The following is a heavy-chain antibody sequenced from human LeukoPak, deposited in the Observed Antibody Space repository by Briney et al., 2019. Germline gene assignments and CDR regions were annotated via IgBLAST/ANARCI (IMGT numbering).Heavy chain of an antibody. D-gene: IGHD2-2*01. CDR2: ISYDGSNK. J-gene: IGHJ4*02. Sequence: GGSLRLSCAASGFTFSSYGMHWVRQAPGKGLEWVAVISYDGSNKYYADSVKGRFTISRDNSKNTLYLQMNSLRAEDTAVYFCARHRPRAARVTASSTGCYFFCEFDYWGQGTLVTVSS. CDR1: GFTFSSYG. V-gene: IGHV3-30*19. CDR3: ARHRPRAARVTASSTGCYFFCEFDY.